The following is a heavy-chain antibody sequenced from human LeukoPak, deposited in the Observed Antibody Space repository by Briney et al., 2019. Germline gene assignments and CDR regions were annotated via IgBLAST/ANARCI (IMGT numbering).Heavy chain of an antibody. Sequence: PGGSLRLSCAASGFTCSDHYMDWVRQAPGKGLERVGRTRKKANSYTTEYGASVKGRFTISRDDSKNSLYLQMNSLKSEDTAVYYCARGQPCGSDCHVAFDIWGQGTMVTVSS. D-gene: IGHD2-21*02. CDR3: ARGQPCGSDCHVAFDI. V-gene: IGHV3-72*01. CDR1: GFTCSDHY. CDR2: TRKKANSYTT. J-gene: IGHJ3*02.